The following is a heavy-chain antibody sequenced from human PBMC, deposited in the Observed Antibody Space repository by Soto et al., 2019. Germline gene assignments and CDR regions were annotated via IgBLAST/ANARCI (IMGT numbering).Heavy chain of an antibody. CDR2: ISGSGGST. Sequence: EVQLLESGGGLVQPGGSLRLSCAASGFTFSSYAMSWVRQAPGKGLEWVSAISGSGGSTYYADSVKGRFTISRDNSKNPLYRQMNSLRAEDTAVYYCAKDRAYSSSWYYYCGQGTLVTVSS. J-gene: IGHJ4*02. V-gene: IGHV3-23*01. CDR3: AKDRAYSSSWYYY. CDR1: GFTFSSYA. D-gene: IGHD6-13*01.